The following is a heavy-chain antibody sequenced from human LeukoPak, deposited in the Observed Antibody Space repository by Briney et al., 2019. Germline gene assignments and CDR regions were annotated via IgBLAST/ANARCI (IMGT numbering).Heavy chain of an antibody. D-gene: IGHD1-14*01. Sequence: EASVKVSCKASGYTFTSYGISWVRQAPGQGLEWMGWISAYNGNTNYAQKLQGRVTMTADTSTNTAYMELRSLRSDDTAVYYCARDKDRRSGPEDSWGQGTLVTVSS. CDR3: ARDKDRRSGPEDS. V-gene: IGHV1-18*01. CDR2: ISAYNGNT. CDR1: GYTFTSYG. J-gene: IGHJ5*01.